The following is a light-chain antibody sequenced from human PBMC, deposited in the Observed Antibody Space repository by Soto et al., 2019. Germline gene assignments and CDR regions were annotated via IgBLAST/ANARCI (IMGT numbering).Light chain of an antibody. CDR2: AAS. V-gene: IGKV3-15*01. CDR3: HQYNDWPWT. CDR1: QGISSN. J-gene: IGKJ1*01. Sequence: ILMTQSPANLSVSPGERGTLSCRASQGISSNLAWYQQKPGQAPRLLIYAASTRATGIPARFSGSGSGTDFTLTISSLQSADFAVYYCHQYNDWPWTLGQGTKVEIK.